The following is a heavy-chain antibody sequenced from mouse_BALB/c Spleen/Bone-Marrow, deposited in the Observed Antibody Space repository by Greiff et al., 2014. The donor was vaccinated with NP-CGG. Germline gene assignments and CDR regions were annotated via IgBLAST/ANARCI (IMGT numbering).Heavy chain of an antibody. Sequence: EVQLVESGGGLVQPGGSLRLSCATSGFTFTDYYMSWVRQPPGKALEWLGFIRNKANGYTTEYSASVKGRFTISRDNSQSILHLQMNTLRAEDSATYYCARDRTTATLYWYFDVWGAGTTVTVSS. CDR2: IRNKANGYTT. CDR1: GFTFTDYY. J-gene: IGHJ1*01. CDR3: ARDRTTATLYWYFDV. D-gene: IGHD1-2*01. V-gene: IGHV7-3*02.